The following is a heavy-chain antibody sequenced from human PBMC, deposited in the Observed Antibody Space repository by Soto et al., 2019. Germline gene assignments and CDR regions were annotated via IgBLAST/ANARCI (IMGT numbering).Heavy chain of an antibody. V-gene: IGHV1-2*04. D-gene: IGHD2-15*01. Sequence: ASVKVSCKASGYTFTGYYMHWVRQAPGQGLEWMGWINPNSGGTNYAQKFQGWVTMTRDTSISTAYMELSRLRSDDTAVYYCARGYCSGGSCYDYWGQGTLVNVAS. CDR3: ARGYCSGGSCYDY. CDR1: GYTFTGYY. CDR2: INPNSGGT. J-gene: IGHJ4*02.